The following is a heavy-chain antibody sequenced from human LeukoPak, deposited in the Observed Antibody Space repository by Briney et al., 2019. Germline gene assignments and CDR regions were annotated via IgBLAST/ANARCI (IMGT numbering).Heavy chain of an antibody. CDR1: GFTFSSYS. V-gene: IGHV3-20*01. Sequence: PGGSLRLSCAGSGFTFSSYSMNWVRQAPGKGLEWVSGINWNGGSTGYADSVKGRFTISRDNAKNSLYLQMNSLRAEDTALYHCARGFGRSYFDYWGQGTLVTVSS. J-gene: IGHJ4*02. CDR2: INWNGGST. CDR3: ARGFGRSYFDY. D-gene: IGHD3-3*01.